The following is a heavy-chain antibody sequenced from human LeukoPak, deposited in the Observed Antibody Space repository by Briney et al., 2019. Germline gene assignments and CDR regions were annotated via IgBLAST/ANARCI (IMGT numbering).Heavy chain of an antibody. CDR3: ARLLGGNGNAFDI. CDR2: IIPIFGTA. Sequence: GASVKVSCKASGGTFSSYAISWVRQAPGQGLEWMGGIIPIFGTANYAQKFQGRVTITTDESTSTAYMELSSLRSEDTAVYYCARLLGGNGNAFDIWGQGTMVTVSS. D-gene: IGHD4-23*01. V-gene: IGHV1-69*05. J-gene: IGHJ3*02. CDR1: GGTFSSYA.